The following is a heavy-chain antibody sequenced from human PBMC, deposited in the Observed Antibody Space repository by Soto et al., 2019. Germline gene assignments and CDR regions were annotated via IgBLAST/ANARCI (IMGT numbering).Heavy chain of an antibody. CDR3: ARGGAYCVNTSCHPYYFDY. J-gene: IGHJ4*02. V-gene: IGHV3-33*01. Sequence: GGSLRLSCAASGFSFSTYDMNWVRQAPGKGLEWVAIIWNDGSDKYYEDSVKGRFTISRDNSKNTLYLQIDSLRAEDTAVYYCARGGAYCVNTSCHPYYFDYWGQGTLVTVSS. CDR2: IWNDGSDK. CDR1: GFSFSTYD. D-gene: IGHD2-2*01.